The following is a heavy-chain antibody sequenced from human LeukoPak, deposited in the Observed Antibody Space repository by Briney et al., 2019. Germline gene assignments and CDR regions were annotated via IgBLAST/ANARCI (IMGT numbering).Heavy chain of an antibody. J-gene: IGHJ6*02. CDR3: ARSVGLGITIFGVVRPCYGMDV. CDR2: INHSGST. CDR1: GGSFSGYY. D-gene: IGHD3-3*01. Sequence: NASETLSLTCAVYGGSFSGYYWSWIRQPPGKGLEWIGEINHSGSTNYNPSLKSRVTISVDTSKNQFSLKLSSVTAADTAVYYCARSVGLGITIFGVVRPCYGMDVWGQGTTVTVSS. V-gene: IGHV4-34*01.